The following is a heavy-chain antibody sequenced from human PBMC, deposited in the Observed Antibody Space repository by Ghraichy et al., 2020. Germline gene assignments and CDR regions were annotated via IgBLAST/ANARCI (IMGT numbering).Heavy chain of an antibody. J-gene: IGHJ4*02. Sequence: GESLNISCAASGFTFSDYYMSWIRQAPGKGLEWVSYISSSGSTIYYADSVKGRFTISRDNAKNSLYLQMNSLRAEDTAVYYCARPLYDIAAAGSLGYWGQGTLVTVSS. V-gene: IGHV3-11*01. CDR3: ARPLYDIAAAGSLGY. D-gene: IGHD6-13*01. CDR1: GFTFSDYY. CDR2: ISSSGSTI.